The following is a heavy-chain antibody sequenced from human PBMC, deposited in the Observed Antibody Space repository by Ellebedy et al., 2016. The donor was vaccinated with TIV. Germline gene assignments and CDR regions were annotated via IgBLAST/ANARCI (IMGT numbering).Heavy chain of an antibody. CDR3: ARDRGSGSYYYFDY. V-gene: IGHV1-69*13. D-gene: IGHD1-26*01. J-gene: IGHJ4*02. Sequence: AASVKVSCKASGGTFSSYAISWVRQPPGQGLEWTGGIIPIFGTANYAQKFQGRVTITADESTSTAYMELSSLRSEDTAVYYCARDRGSGSYYYFDYWGQGTLVTVSS. CDR2: IIPIFGTA. CDR1: GGTFSSYA.